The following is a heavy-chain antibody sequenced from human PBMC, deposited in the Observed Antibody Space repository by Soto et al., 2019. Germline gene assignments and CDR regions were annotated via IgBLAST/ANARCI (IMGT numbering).Heavy chain of an antibody. D-gene: IGHD2-2*01. J-gene: IGHJ4*02. CDR3: ATFVGYCSSTSCPPDY. V-gene: IGHV1-24*01. CDR1: GYTLTELS. Sequence: EASVKVSCKVSGYTLTELSMHWVRQAPGKGLEWMGGFDPEDGETIYAQKFQGRVTMTEDTSTDTAYMELSSLRSEDTAVYYCATFVGYCSSTSCPPDYWGQGTLVTVSS. CDR2: FDPEDGET.